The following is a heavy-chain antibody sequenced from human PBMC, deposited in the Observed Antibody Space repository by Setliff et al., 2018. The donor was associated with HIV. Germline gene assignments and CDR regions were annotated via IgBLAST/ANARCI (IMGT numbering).Heavy chain of an antibody. CDR3: ARGQWPAPRPDFSDGYYNYGMDV. V-gene: IGHV4-59*11. D-gene: IGHD2-2*01. Sequence: KSSETLSLTCTVSGGSIRSHYWNWIRQPPGKGLEWIAYFYYSGSPNYNPSLKSRVTMSVDTSKNQISLTLTSVTAADAAVYYCARGQWPAPRPDFSDGYYNYGMDVWGQGTTVTVSS. CDR1: GGSIRSHY. J-gene: IGHJ6*02. CDR2: FYYSGSP.